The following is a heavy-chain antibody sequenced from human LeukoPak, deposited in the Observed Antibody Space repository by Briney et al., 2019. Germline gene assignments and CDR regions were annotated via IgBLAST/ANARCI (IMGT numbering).Heavy chain of an antibody. Sequence: SETLSLTCTVSGGSISSYYWGWIRQPPGKGLEWIGSIYYSGSTYYNPSLKSRVTISVDTSKNQFSLKLSSVTAADTAVYYCARHSGDIGYCSSTSCYPDAFDIWGQGTMVTVSS. J-gene: IGHJ3*02. CDR2: IYYSGST. D-gene: IGHD2-2*01. CDR3: ARHSGDIGYCSSTSCYPDAFDI. V-gene: IGHV4-39*01. CDR1: GGSISSYY.